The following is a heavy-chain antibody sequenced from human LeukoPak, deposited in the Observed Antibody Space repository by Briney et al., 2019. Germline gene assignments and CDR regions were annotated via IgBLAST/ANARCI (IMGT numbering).Heavy chain of an antibody. V-gene: IGHV3-7*01. CDR3: ARVGWINVVVPAATPFDY. J-gene: IGHJ4*02. D-gene: IGHD2-2*01. CDR2: IKQDGSEK. CDR1: KFTFSGYW. Sequence: PGGTLRLSCAASKFTFSGYWMNWVRQAPGKGLEWVANIKQDGSEKYYVDSVKGRFTISRDNAKNSLYLQMNSLRAEDTAVYDCARVGWINVVVPAATPFDYWGQGTLVTVSS.